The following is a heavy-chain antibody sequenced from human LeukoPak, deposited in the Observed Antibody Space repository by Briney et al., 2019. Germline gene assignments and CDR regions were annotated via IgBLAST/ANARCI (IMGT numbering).Heavy chain of an antibody. Sequence: SETLSLTCTVSGGSISGYYWNWIRQPARKGLEWIGRVYTSGSTNYNPSLKSRVTMSIDTSKNQFSLNLSSVTAADTAVYYCAKSPSGRGGYNWFDPWGQGTLVTVSS. CDR2: VYTSGST. D-gene: IGHD3-16*01. CDR3: AKSPSGRGGYNWFDP. J-gene: IGHJ5*02. CDR1: GGSISGYY. V-gene: IGHV4-4*07.